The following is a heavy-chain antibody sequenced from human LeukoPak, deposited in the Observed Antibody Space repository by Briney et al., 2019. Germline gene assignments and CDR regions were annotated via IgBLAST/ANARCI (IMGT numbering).Heavy chain of an antibody. D-gene: IGHD3-22*01. CDR2: IYPGDSDT. Sequence: GEFLKISCKGSGYSFTSYWIGWVRQMPGKGLEWMGIIYPGDSDTRYSPSFQGQVTISADKSISAAYLQWSSLKASDTAMYYCARRDYYDSSGYSPFDYWGQGTLVTVSS. V-gene: IGHV5-51*01. J-gene: IGHJ4*02. CDR1: GYSFTSYW. CDR3: ARRDYYDSSGYSPFDY.